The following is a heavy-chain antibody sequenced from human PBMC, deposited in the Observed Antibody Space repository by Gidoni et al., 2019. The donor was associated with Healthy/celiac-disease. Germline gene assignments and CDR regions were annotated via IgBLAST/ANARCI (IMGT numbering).Heavy chain of an antibody. D-gene: IGHD1-1*01. Sequence: EVQLVESGGGLVKPGGSLRLSCAASGFTFSNAWMSVVRQAPGKGLEWVGRIKSKTDGGTTEYAAPVKGIFTISRDDSKNTLYLQMNSLKTEDAAVYYCTTEYTKTTKDYWGQGTLVTVSS. CDR3: TTEYTKTTKDY. CDR1: GFTFSNAW. J-gene: IGHJ4*02. CDR2: IKSKTDGGTT. V-gene: IGHV3-15*01.